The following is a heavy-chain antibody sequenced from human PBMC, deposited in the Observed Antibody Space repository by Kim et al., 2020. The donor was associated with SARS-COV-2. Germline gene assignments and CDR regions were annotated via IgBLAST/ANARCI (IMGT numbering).Heavy chain of an antibody. D-gene: IGHD6-6*01. CDR3: ARFYGGQLVHHYYYYYGMDV. Sequence: ASVKVSCKASGYTFTSYAMNWVRQAPGQGLEWMGWINTNTGNPTYAQGFTGRFVFSLDTSVSTAYLQISSLKAEDTAVYYCARFYGGQLVHHYYYYYGMDVWGQGTTVTVSS. CDR2: INTNTGNP. V-gene: IGHV7-4-1*02. CDR1: GYTFTSYA. J-gene: IGHJ6*02.